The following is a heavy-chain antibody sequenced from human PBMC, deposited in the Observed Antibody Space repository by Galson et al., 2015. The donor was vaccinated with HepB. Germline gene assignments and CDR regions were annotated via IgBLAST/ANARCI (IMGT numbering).Heavy chain of an antibody. J-gene: IGHJ4*02. V-gene: IGHV3-30*18. Sequence: SLRLSCAASGFTFGTYGMHWVRQAPGKGLEWVAVMSFDGTNEYYVDSVKGRFTISRDNSKNTLYLEMNSLRTEDTALYYCAKDVKGGTVTPDYWGQGTLVIVS. CDR3: AKDVKGGTVTPDY. CDR2: MSFDGTNE. D-gene: IGHD4-17*01. CDR1: GFTFGTYG.